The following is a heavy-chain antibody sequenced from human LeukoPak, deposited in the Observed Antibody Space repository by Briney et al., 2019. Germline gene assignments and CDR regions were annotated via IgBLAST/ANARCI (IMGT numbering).Heavy chain of an antibody. V-gene: IGHV1-2*02. CDR1: GYTFTGYY. CDR2: INPNRGCT. D-gene: IGHD3-3*01. J-gene: IGHJ4*02. CDR3: ARVDRKYYAFPYFDY. Sequence: EASVKVSCKASGYTFTGYYMHWVRQAPGQGLEWRGLINPNRGCTNYAQTFQGRVTMTRDTSISTAYMELSRLRSDDTAVYYCARVDRKYYAFPYFDYWGQGTLVTVSS.